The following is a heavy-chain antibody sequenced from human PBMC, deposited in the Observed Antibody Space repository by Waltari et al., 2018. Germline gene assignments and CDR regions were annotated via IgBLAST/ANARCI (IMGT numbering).Heavy chain of an antibody. J-gene: IGHJ4*02. D-gene: IGHD3-10*01. CDR1: GFSLVTSG. CDR2: IFFGGGDS. V-gene: IGHV3-30*19. Sequence: QVQLVESGGGVVQPGMSLRLSCAASGFSLVTSGMHWVRQAPGKGLEWVALIFFGGGDSFYADSVRGRFTISRDNSKNTLYLDINSLRLDDTAIYYCAKDAFGNTYLDHWGQGTLVTVSS. CDR3: AKDAFGNTYLDH.